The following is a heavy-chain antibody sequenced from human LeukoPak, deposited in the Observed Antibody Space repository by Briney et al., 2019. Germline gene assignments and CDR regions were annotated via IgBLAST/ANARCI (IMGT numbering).Heavy chain of an antibody. J-gene: IGHJ6*03. CDR2: MNPNSGNT. D-gene: IGHD6-13*01. Sequence: ASLKVSCKASGYTFTSYDINWVRQATGQGLEWMGWMNPNSGNTGYAQKFQGRVTMTRNTSISTAYMELSSLRSEDTAVYYCARRFSSSWYYYYYYMDVWGKGTTVTVSS. CDR1: GYTFTSYD. CDR3: ARRFSSSWYYYYYYMDV. V-gene: IGHV1-8*01.